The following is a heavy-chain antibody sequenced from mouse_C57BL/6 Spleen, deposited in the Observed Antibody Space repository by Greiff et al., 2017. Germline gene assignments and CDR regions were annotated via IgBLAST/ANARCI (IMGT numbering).Heavy chain of an antibody. CDR3: ARWRAFRLLLRLN. CDR2: IDPSDSET. CDR1: GYTFTSYW. Sequence: QVQLKQPGAELVRPGSSVKLSCKASGYTFTSYWMHWVKQRPIQGLEWIGNIDPSDSETHYNQKFKDKATLTVDKSSSTAYMQLSSLTSEDSAVYYCARWRAFRLLLRLNWGQGTLVTVSA. D-gene: IGHD1-1*01. V-gene: IGHV1-52*01. J-gene: IGHJ3*01.